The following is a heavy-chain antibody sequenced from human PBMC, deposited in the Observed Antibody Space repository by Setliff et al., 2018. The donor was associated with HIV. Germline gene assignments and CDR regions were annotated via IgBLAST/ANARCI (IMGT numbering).Heavy chain of an antibody. V-gene: IGHV4-39*01. CDR3: ARHQDIVVMALNWFDP. J-gene: IGHJ5*02. D-gene: IGHD2-8*01. CDR1: GGSIYGSDYY. Sequence: SETLSLTCTVSGGSIYGSDYYWGWIRQPPGKGLESIGSIYYSGSTYYKPSLKSRVTISVDTSKNQFSLKLSSVTAADTAVYYCARHQDIVVMALNWFDPWGQGTLVTVSS. CDR2: IYYSGST.